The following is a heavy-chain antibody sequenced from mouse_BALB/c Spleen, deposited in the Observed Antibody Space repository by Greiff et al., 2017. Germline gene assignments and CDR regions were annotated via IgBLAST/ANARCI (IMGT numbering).Heavy chain of an antibody. CDR1: GYSITSDYA. CDR3: VYGSPFAD. D-gene: IGHD1-1*01. V-gene: IGHV3-2*02. J-gene: IGHJ3*01. Sequence: EVKLQESGPGLVKPSQSLSLTCTVTGYSITSDYAWNWIRQFPGNKLEWMGYISYSGSTSYNPSLKSRISITRDTSKNQFFLQLNSVTTEDTATYYCVYGSPFADWGQGTLVTVSA. CDR2: ISYSGST.